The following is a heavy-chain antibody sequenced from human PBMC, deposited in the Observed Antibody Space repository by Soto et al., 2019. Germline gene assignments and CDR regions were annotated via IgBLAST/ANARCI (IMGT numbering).Heavy chain of an antibody. CDR1: GGSISSGGYY. CDR2: IYYSGST. J-gene: IGHJ6*03. CDR3: ARDNGYYYYMDV. V-gene: IGHV4-31*03. Sequence: SETLSLTCTVSGGSISSGGYYWSWIRQHPGKGLEWIGYIYYSGSTYYNPSLKSRVTISVDTSKNQFSLKLSPVTAADTAVYYCARDNGYYYYMDVWGKGTTVTVSS.